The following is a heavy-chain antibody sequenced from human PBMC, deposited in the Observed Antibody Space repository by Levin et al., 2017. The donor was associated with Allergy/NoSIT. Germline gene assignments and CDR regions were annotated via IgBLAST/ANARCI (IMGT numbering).Heavy chain of an antibody. CDR2: IYPGDSDT. CDR3: AIRGAAGDSFGYYFDY. V-gene: IGHV5-51*01. CDR1: GYSFPSYW. J-gene: IGHJ4*02. D-gene: IGHD2-21*02. Sequence: RPGGSLRLSCKGSGYSFPSYWIGWVRQMPGKGLEWMGIIYPGDSDTRYTPSFQGQVTISVDKSISTAYLQWSSLKASDTAMYYCAIRGAAGDSFGYYFDYWGRGTLVTVSS.